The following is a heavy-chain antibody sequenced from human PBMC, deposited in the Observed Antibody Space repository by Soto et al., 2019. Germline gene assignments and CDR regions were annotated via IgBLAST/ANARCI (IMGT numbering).Heavy chain of an antibody. Sequence: EVQLVDSGGGLVQPGGSLRLSCAASGFTFSSYWMSWVRQAPGKGLEWVANINQDGSEEYYVDSVRGRFTISRDNAKNSLYLQMNSLRAEDTAIYYCARRPRKNWSSNFDYWGQGTLVTVSS. CDR2: INQDGSEE. D-gene: IGHD6-13*01. V-gene: IGHV3-7*04. J-gene: IGHJ4*02. CDR1: GFTFSSYW. CDR3: ARRPRKNWSSNFDY.